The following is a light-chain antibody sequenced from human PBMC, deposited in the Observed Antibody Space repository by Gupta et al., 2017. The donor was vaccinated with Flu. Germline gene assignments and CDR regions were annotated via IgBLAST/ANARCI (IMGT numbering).Light chain of an antibody. CDR1: QSVNSNY. V-gene: IGKV3-20*01. J-gene: IGKJ2*01. CDR2: GTS. Sequence: EIVLTQSPGTLSLSPGERATLSCRASQSVNSNYLAWYQQKPGQAPRLLIYGTSSRATGIPDRFSGSGSCTDFTLTISKLEPEDFAVYYCQQYCSAPLYTFGQGTKLEIK. CDR3: QQYCSAPLYT.